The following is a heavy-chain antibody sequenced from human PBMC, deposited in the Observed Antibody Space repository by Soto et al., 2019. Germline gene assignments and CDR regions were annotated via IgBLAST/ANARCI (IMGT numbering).Heavy chain of an antibody. CDR1: GGSMRNYF. D-gene: IGHD6-13*01. J-gene: IGHJ4*02. CDR3: AAGEASSRNLAPYYLDF. CDR2: VHYSGTT. V-gene: IGHV4-59*01. Sequence: SETLSLTCTVSGGSMRNYFWTWIRQPPGKGLEWIGYVHYSGTTSFFPSYNPSLRSRVTISEDTSKNQFSLKLLSVTTADTAVYFCAAGEASSRNLAPYYLDFWGQGTLVTVS.